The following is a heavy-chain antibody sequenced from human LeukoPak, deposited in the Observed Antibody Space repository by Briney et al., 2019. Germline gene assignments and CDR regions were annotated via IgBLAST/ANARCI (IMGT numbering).Heavy chain of an antibody. CDR1: GLTFSTYS. CDR3: AQEIWGSRT. Sequence: GGSLRLSCAASGLTFSTYSMNWVRQAPGKGLEWVSYISSGGDTIIYADSVKGRITISRDNAKNSLYLQMNSLRAEDTAVYYCAQEIWGSRTLGQGTLVTVSS. CDR2: ISSGGDTI. D-gene: IGHD3-16*01. V-gene: IGHV3-48*04. J-gene: IGHJ5*02.